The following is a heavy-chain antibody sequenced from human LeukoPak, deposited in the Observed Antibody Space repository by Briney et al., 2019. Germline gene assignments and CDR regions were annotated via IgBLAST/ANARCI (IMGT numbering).Heavy chain of an antibody. CDR3: ASLCGGDCAGAFDI. V-gene: IGHV1-69*05. CDR1: GGTFSSYA. J-gene: IGHJ3*02. Sequence: GSSVKVSCKASGGTFSSYAISWVRQAPGQGLEWMGGIIPIFGTANYAQKFQGRVTITTDESTSTAYIELSSLRSEDTAVYCCASLCGGDCAGAFDIWGQGTMVTVSS. D-gene: IGHD2-21*02. CDR2: IIPIFGTA.